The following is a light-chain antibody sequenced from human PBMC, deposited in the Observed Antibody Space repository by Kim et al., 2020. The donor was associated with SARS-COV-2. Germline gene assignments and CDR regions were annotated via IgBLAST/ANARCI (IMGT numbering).Light chain of an antibody. CDR3: NSYAGSYTWL. Sequence: GQSVTISSTGTSSDVGPYNYVSWYQQHPGKAPKVMIYDFSERPSGVPDRFSGSKSGNTASLTISGLQAEDEADYYCNSYAGSYTWLFGGGTQLTVL. CDR1: SSDVGPYNY. V-gene: IGLV2-11*03. CDR2: DFS. J-gene: IGLJ3*02.